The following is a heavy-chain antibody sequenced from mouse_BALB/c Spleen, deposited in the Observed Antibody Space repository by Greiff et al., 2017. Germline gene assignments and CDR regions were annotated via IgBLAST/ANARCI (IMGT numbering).Heavy chain of an antibody. CDR3: ARDKTTATGAMDY. D-gene: IGHD1-2*01. Sequence: EVHLVESGGGLVKPGGSLKLSCAASGFTFSDYYMYWVRQTPEKRLEWVATISDGGSYTYYPDSVKGRFTISRDNAKNNLYLQMSSLKSEDTAMYYCARDKTTATGAMDYWGQGTSVTVSS. CDR2: ISDGGSYT. J-gene: IGHJ4*01. V-gene: IGHV5-4*02. CDR1: GFTFSDYY.